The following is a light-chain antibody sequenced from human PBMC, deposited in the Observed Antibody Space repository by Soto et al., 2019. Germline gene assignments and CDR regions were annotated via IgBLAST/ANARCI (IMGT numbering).Light chain of an antibody. Sequence: QSVLTQPPSASGSPGQSVTISCTGTSSDVGGYNYVSWYQQHPGKAPKLMISEVSKRPSGVPDRFSGSKSGNTASLTVSGLQAEDDADYYCSSYAGSNNVVVFGGGTKVTVL. CDR1: SSDVGGYNY. V-gene: IGLV2-8*01. J-gene: IGLJ2*01. CDR2: EVS. CDR3: SSYAGSNNVVV.